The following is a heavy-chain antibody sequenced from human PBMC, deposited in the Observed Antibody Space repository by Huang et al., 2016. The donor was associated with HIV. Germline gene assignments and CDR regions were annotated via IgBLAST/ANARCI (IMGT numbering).Heavy chain of an antibody. D-gene: IGHD1-7*01. CDR3: ATKTAAMDI. Sequence: GGSIRLSCVGSTFTFGAYWMSWVRQSPGKGLEWVANIKQDESEKYYVESVKGRFNISRDNAKKVLFLEMNNVRVEDTATYYCATKTAAMDIWGQGTTVTVS. J-gene: IGHJ6*02. CDR1: TFTFGAYW. V-gene: IGHV3-7*01. CDR2: IKQDESEK.